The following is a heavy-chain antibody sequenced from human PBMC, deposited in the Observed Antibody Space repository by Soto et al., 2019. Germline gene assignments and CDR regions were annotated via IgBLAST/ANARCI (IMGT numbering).Heavy chain of an antibody. Sequence: QITLKESGPTLVKPTQTLTLTCTFSGFSLSTSGVGVGWIRQPPGKALEWLALIYWDDDKRYSPSLKSRLTITKDTSKNQVVLTMTNMDPVDTATYYCAHRRRHSSSWNTYISYYFDYWGQGTLVTVSS. D-gene: IGHD6-13*01. CDR2: IYWDDDK. V-gene: IGHV2-5*02. CDR1: GFSLSTSGVG. J-gene: IGHJ4*02. CDR3: AHRRRHSSSWNTYISYYFDY.